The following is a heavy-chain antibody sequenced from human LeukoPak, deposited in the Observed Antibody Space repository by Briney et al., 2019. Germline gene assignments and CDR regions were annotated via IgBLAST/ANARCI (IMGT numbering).Heavy chain of an antibody. CDR3: AKVLPHYDFWSGYADY. CDR1: GFTLRSYG. J-gene: IGHJ4*02. Sequence: PGGSLRLSCAAPGFTLRSYGMNWVRQAPGKGLEWVEVISYDGSNKYYADSVKGRFTISRDNSKNTLYLQMNSLRAEDTAVYYCAKVLPHYDFWSGYADYWGQGTLVTVSS. CDR2: ISYDGSNK. D-gene: IGHD3-3*01. V-gene: IGHV3-30*18.